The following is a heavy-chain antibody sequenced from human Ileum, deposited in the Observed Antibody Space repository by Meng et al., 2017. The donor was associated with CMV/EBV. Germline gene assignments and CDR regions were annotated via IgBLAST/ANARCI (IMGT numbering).Heavy chain of an antibody. V-gene: IGHV4-4*02. CDR2: IHHTGDT. CDR1: GDSISTAHW. D-gene: IGHD3-3*01. J-gene: IGHJ4*02. Sequence: LSLTYDVSGDSISTAHWWSWVRQPPGKTLEWIGEIHHTGDTNSNPSLKSRVTISVDKSRNQFSLKVTSVTAADTAIYYCASARWDYWGQGTLVTVSS. CDR3: ASARWDY.